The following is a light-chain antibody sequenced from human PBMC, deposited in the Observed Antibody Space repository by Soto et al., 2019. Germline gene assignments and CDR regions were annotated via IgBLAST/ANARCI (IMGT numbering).Light chain of an antibody. CDR2: DVS. CDR1: TSDVGGYNY. CDR3: SSYTSSNPPVV. J-gene: IGLJ3*02. Sequence: QSALTQPASVSGSPGQSITISCTGTTSDVGGYNYVSWYQQHPGKAPKFMIYDVSNRPSGVSSRFSGSKTGNTASLTISGLQAEDEADYYCSSYTSSNPPVVFGGGTQLTVL. V-gene: IGLV2-14*03.